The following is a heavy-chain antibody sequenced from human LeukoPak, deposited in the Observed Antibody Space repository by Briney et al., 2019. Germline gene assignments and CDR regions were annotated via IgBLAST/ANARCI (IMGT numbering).Heavy chain of an antibody. Sequence: ASVKVSCKAPGYTFTGYYMHWVRQAPGQGLEWMGWINPNSGGTNYAQKFQGRVTMTRDTSISTAYMELSRLRSDDTAVYYCAGDVRYCSGGSCFMNAFDIWGQGTMVTVSS. V-gene: IGHV1-2*02. J-gene: IGHJ3*02. CDR1: GYTFTGYY. CDR2: INPNSGGT. D-gene: IGHD2-15*01. CDR3: AGDVRYCSGGSCFMNAFDI.